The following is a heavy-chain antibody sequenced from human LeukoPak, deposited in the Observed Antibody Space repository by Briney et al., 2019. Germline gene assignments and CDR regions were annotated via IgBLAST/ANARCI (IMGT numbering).Heavy chain of an antibody. V-gene: IGHV4-59*01. CDR3: ARGSGWYVVDY. D-gene: IGHD6-19*01. Sequence: SGPTLVKPSETLSLTCTVSGGSISSYYWSWIRQPPGKGLEWIGYIYYSGSTNYNPSLKSRVTISVDTSKNQFSLKLSSVTAADTAVYYCARGSGWYVVDYWGQGTLVTVSS. CDR1: GGSISSYY. J-gene: IGHJ4*02. CDR2: IYYSGST.